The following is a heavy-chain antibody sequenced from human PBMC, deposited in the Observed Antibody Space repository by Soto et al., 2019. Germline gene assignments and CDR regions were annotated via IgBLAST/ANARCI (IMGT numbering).Heavy chain of an antibody. CDR1: GYSFPGYF. D-gene: IGHD5-18*01. CDR3: ARQDGYGKRAGDYYYFGMDV. V-gene: IGHV5-51*01. Sequence: PDESLRSSRKGTGYSFPGYFIVLVGQMLGKGLEWMALIYPGDSDTRYSPSRQGQVTISADKSISTAYLQWSSLKASDTAMYYCARQDGYGKRAGDYYYFGMDVWGQGTTVTVS. J-gene: IGHJ6*02. CDR2: IYPGDSDT.